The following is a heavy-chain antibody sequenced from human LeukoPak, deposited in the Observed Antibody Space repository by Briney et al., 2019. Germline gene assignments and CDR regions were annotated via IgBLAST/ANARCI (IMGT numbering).Heavy chain of an antibody. J-gene: IGHJ6*03. CDR3: AREGRFRLTNTDGARFWNGPPGHYYYMDV. CDR1: GGSFSGYY. D-gene: IGHD1-1*01. V-gene: IGHV4-34*01. CDR2: INHSGST. Sequence: SETLSLTCAVYGGSFSGYYWSWIRQPPEKGLEWIGEINHSGSTNYNPSLKSRVTISVDTSKNQFSLKLSSVTAADTAVYYCAREGRFRLTNTDGARFWNGPPGHYYYMDVWGKGTTVTVSS.